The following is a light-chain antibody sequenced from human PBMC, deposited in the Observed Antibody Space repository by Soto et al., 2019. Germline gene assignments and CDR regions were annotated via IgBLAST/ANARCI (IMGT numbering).Light chain of an antibody. CDR2: GAS. V-gene: IGKV3-20*01. CDR3: QHYGSSPET. Sequence: EIVFTQSPGTLSLSPGERATLSCRASQSVSSNYLAWYQQKPGQAPRLLIYGASSRATGIPDRFSGSGSGTDFTLTISRLEPEDFAVYYCQHYGSSPETFGQGTKV. J-gene: IGKJ1*01. CDR1: QSVSSNY.